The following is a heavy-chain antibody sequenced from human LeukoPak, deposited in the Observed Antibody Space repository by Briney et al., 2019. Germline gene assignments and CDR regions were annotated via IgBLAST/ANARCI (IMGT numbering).Heavy chain of an antibody. CDR1: GFTFSAYW. CDR2: ITRDRSSP. D-gene: IGHD3-10*01. J-gene: IGHJ2*01. Sequence: GGSLRLSCVGSGFTFSAYWMHWVRQARGKGLVGVSRITRDRSSPSYADSVKGRFTVSRDHAKNTVYLQMNSLRAEDTAMYYCARDFGGDRYFDLWPSGPLLPVLS. V-gene: IGHV3-74*01. CDR3: ARDFGGDRYFDL.